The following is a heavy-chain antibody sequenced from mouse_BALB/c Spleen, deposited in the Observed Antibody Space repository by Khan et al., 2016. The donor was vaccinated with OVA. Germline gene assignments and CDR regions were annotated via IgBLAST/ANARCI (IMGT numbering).Heavy chain of an antibody. V-gene: IGHV1S132*01. J-gene: IGHJ3*01. CDR2: IFPGTGTT. CDR1: GYTFTSYW. CDR3: ARAYFGNYEFAY. D-gene: IGHD2-10*01. Sequence: QVQLQQSGAELVKPGASVKLSCKTSGYTFTSYWIQWVKQRPGQGLGWIGEIFPGTGTTYYNENFKGKATLTIDPSSSPAFMQLSSLTSEDSAVYFCARAYFGNYEFAYWGQGTLVTVSA.